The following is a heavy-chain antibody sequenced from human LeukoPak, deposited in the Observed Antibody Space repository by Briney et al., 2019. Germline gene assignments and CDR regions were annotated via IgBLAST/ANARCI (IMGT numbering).Heavy chain of an antibody. CDR1: GGSSSGYY. CDR2: INHSGST. J-gene: IGHJ4*02. D-gene: IGHD3-10*01. V-gene: IGHV4-34*01. Sequence: SETLSLTCAVYGGSSSGYYWSWIRQPPGKGLEWIGEINHSGSTNYNPSLKSRVTISVDTSKNQFSLKLSSVTAADTAVYYCARALQSPMVSFDYWGQGTLVTVSS. CDR3: ARALQSPMVSFDY.